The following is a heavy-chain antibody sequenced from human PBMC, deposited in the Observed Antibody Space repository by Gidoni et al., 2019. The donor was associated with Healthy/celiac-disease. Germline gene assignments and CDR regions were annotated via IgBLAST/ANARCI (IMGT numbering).Heavy chain of an antibody. Sequence: EVQLLESGGGLVQLGGSLRLSCAASGFTFSSFAMSWVCQAPGKGLEWVSLISGSGDNTSYADSVKGRFTISSDNSKNTLYLQMNSLRAEDTAVYYCAKDGSDDYYYYYMDVWGKGTTVTVSS. CDR3: AKDGSDDYYYYYMDV. J-gene: IGHJ6*03. V-gene: IGHV3-23*01. CDR2: ISGSGDNT. D-gene: IGHD2-2*03. CDR1: GFTFSSFA.